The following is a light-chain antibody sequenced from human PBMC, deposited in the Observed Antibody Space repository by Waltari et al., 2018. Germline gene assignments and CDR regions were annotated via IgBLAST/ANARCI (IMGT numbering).Light chain of an antibody. Sequence: SYELTQPPSVSVSPGQTARITCSGDALPKQFAFWYQQKSGQAPVVVIYKDTERPSGIPDRIPGSSSGTTVTLTISGAQAEDEADYYCQSGDSSGVVVFGGGTKLTVL. V-gene: IGLV3-25*03. CDR2: KDT. CDR1: ALPKQF. J-gene: IGLJ2*01. CDR3: QSGDSSGVVV.